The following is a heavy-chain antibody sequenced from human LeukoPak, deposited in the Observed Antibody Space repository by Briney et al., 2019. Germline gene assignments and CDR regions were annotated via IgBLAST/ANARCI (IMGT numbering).Heavy chain of an antibody. CDR1: GFTFGEYS. Sequence: GRSLRLSCTASGFTFGEYSMSWVRQAPGKAPEWVSGISGSGGSTYSADSVKGRFTISRDNSKDTLYLQMNTLRAEDTAVYYCARSIYASGSFYTFDIWGQGTMVTVSS. V-gene: IGHV3-23*01. CDR3: ARSIYASGSFYTFDI. D-gene: IGHD3-10*01. J-gene: IGHJ3*02. CDR2: ISGSGGST.